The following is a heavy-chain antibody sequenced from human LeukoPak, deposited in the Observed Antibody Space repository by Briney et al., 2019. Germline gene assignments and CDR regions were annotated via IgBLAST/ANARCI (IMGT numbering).Heavy chain of an antibody. CDR2: ISSSGSAI. CDR3: ARARDTGFLFDY. Sequence: GGSLRLSCAASGFSFSNYEMNWVRQAPGEGLEWVSYISSSGSAIDYADTVKGLFTISRDNAKNSLYLQMNSLRAEDTAVYYCARARDTGFLFDYWGQGTLVTVSS. J-gene: IGHJ4*02. V-gene: IGHV3-48*03. D-gene: IGHD2-8*02. CDR1: GFSFSNYE.